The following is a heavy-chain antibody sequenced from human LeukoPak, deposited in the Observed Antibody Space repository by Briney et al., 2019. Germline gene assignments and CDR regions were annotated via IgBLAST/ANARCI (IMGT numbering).Heavy chain of an antibody. J-gene: IGHJ4*02. Sequence: GGSLRPSCAASGFTFSSYSMNWVRQAPGKGLEWVSSISSSSSYIYYADSVKGRFTISRDNAKNSLYLQMNSLRAEDTAVYYCAIIPDYYDSSGYFDYWGQGTLVTVSS. D-gene: IGHD3-22*01. CDR3: AIIPDYYDSSGYFDY. CDR2: ISSSSSYI. CDR1: GFTFSSYS. V-gene: IGHV3-21*01.